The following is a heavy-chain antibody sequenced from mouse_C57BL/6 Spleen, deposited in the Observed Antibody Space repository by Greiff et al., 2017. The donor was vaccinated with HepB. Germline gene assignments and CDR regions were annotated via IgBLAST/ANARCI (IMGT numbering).Heavy chain of an antibody. V-gene: IGHV3-6*01. CDR2: ISYDGSN. CDR1: GYSITSGYY. D-gene: IGHD2-1*01. Sequence: VQLKESGPGLVKPSQSLSLTCSVTGYSITSGYYWNWIRQFPGNKLEWMGYISYDGSNNYNPSLKNRISITRDTSKNQFFLKLNSVTTEDTATYYCASAGNYWYFDVWGTGTTVTVSS. CDR3: ASAGNYWYFDV. J-gene: IGHJ1*03.